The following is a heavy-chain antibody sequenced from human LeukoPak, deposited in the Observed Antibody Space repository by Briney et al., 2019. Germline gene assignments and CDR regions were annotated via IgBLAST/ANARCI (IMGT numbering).Heavy chain of an antibody. D-gene: IGHD3-3*01. CDR3: ASQDGVEVIIPGWFDP. V-gene: IGHV4-39*01. CDR2: IYYSGST. CDR1: GGSISSSSYY. Sequence: SETLSLTCTVSGGSISSSSYYWGWIRQPPGKGLEWSGSIYYSGSTYYNPSLKSRVTISVDTSKNQFSLKLSSVTAADTAVYYCASQDGVEVIIPGWFDPWGQGTLVTVSS. J-gene: IGHJ5*02.